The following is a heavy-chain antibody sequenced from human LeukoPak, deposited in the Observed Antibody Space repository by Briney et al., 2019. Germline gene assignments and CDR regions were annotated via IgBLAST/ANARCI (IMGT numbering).Heavy chain of an antibody. D-gene: IGHD1-14*01. CDR3: ARAGPPNDAFDI. CDR1: GGTFSSYG. J-gene: IGHJ3*02. Sequence: ASVKVSCKASGGTFSSYGISWVRQAPGQGLEWMGWISAYNGNTNYAQKLQGRVTMTTDTSTSTAYMELRSLRSDDTAVYYCARAGPPNDAFDIWGQGTMVTVSS. CDR2: ISAYNGNT. V-gene: IGHV1-18*01.